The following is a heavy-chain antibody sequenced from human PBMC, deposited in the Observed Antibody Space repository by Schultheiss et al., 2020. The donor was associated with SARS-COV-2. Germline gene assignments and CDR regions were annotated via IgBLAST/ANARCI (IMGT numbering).Heavy chain of an antibody. Sequence: ASVKVSCQASRYTFTSYAMHWVRQAPGQRLEWMGWINPNSGGTNYAQKFQGWVTMTRDTSTSTVYMELSSLRSEDTAVYYCARDIAAAGNQEPIWYFDLWGRGTLVTVSS. CDR2: INPNSGGT. V-gene: IGHV1-2*04. D-gene: IGHD6-13*01. J-gene: IGHJ2*01. CDR3: ARDIAAAGNQEPIWYFDL. CDR1: RYTFTSYA.